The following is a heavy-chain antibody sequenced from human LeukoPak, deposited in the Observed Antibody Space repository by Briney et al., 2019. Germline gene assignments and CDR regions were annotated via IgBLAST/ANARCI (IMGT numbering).Heavy chain of an antibody. CDR2: ISSSGSTI. J-gene: IGHJ4*02. V-gene: IGHV3-48*03. CDR1: GFTFSSYE. CDR3: ARSYGSGRAFDY. D-gene: IGHD3-10*01. Sequence: GGSLRPSCAASGFTFSSYEMNWVRQAPGKGLEWVSYISSSGSTIYYADSVKGRFTISRDNAKNSLYLQMNSLRAEDTAVYYCARSYGSGRAFDYWGQGTLVTVSS.